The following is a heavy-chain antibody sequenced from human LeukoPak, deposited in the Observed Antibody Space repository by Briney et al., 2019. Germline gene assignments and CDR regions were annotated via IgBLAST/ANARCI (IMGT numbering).Heavy chain of an antibody. CDR1: GFMFSSYW. V-gene: IGHV3-15*01. CDR3: TTGEVGYYYASSGYYDY. CDR2: IKSKTDGGTT. D-gene: IGHD3-22*01. J-gene: IGHJ4*02. Sequence: PGGSLRLSCAASGFMFSSYWMSWVRQAPGKGLEWVGRIKSKTDGGTTDYAAPVKGRFTISRDDSKNTLYLQMNSLKTEDTAVYYCTTGEVGYYYASSGYYDYWGQGTLVTVSS.